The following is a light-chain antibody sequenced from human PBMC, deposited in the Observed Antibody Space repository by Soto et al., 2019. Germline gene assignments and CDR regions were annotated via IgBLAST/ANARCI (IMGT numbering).Light chain of an antibody. CDR1: QRVGTN. J-gene: IGKJ1*01. V-gene: IGKV3-15*01. CDR3: QQYNEWWT. Sequence: EIVMTQSPATLSVSPGESATLSCRASQRVGTNLAWYQQKPGQAPRLLIYGASTRTTGIPARFSGSGSGTEFTLTISSLQSEDVAVYYCQQYNEWWTFGQGTKVEIK. CDR2: GAS.